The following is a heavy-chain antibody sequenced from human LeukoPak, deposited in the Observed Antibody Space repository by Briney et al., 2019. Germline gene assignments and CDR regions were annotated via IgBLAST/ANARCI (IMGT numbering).Heavy chain of an antibody. V-gene: IGHV1-46*01. CDR3: ALTRSFTRFDP. CDR1: GYTFTSYY. J-gene: IGHJ5*02. CDR2: INASGGST. D-gene: IGHD3-10*01. Sequence: ASVKVSCKASGYTFTSYYMHWVRQAPGQGLEWMGIINASGGSTSYAQKFQGRVTMTRDMSTSTVYMELSSLRSDDTAVYYCALTRSFTRFDPWGQGTLVTVSS.